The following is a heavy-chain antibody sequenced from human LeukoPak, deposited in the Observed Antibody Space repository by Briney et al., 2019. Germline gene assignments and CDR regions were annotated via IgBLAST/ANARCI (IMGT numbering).Heavy chain of an antibody. CDR3: ASRRATREPDAFDI. J-gene: IGHJ3*02. CDR1: GYAFTSYG. CDR2: ISAYNGNT. V-gene: IGHV1-18*01. Sequence: GASVKVSCKASGYAFTSYGISWVRQAPGQGLEWMGWISAYNGNTNYAQKLQGRVTMTTDTSTSTAYMEPRSLRSDDTAVYYCASRRATREPDAFDIWGQGTMVTVSS. D-gene: IGHD1-26*01.